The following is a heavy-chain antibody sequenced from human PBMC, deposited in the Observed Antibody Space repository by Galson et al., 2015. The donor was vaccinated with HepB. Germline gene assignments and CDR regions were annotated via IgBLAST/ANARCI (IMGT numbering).Heavy chain of an antibody. D-gene: IGHD2-15*01. J-gene: IGHJ6*02. CDR1: GFSFSNYW. CDR2: IKQDGSEK. CDR3: ARDCSGGSCYSLYYYGMDV. V-gene: IGHV3-7*01. Sequence: SLRLSCAASGFSFSNYWMSWVRQAPGKGLEWVANIKQDGSEKYYMDSVKGRFTISRDNAKNSLYLQMSSLRAEDTAVYYCARDCSGGSCYSLYYYGMDVWGQGTTVTVSS.